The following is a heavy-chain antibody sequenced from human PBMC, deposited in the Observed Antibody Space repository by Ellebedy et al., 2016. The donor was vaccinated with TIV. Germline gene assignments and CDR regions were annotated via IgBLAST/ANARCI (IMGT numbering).Heavy chain of an antibody. CDR1: GFTFSSYA. J-gene: IGHJ4*02. CDR2: ISGSGGNT. Sequence: PGGSLRLSCAASGFTFSSYAMSWVRQAPGKGLEWVSAISGSGGNTYYADSVKGRFTISRDNSKNTLYLQMNSLRAEDKAVYYCAKDPYSSCRLRGGDWGQGTLVTVSS. V-gene: IGHV3-23*01. D-gene: IGHD6-13*01. CDR3: AKDPYSSCRLRGGD.